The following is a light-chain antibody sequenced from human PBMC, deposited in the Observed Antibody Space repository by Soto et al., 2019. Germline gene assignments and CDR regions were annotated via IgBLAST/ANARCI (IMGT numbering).Light chain of an antibody. J-gene: IGKJ1*01. CDR3: QQYNGYLWT. V-gene: IGKV1-5*03. Sequence: DIQMTQSPSTLSASVGDRVTITCRASQSISSWLAWYQQKPGKVPKLLIYKASSLESGVPSRFSGSGFGTEFTLTISSLQPDDFATYYCQQYNGYLWTFGQGTKVDIK. CDR2: KAS. CDR1: QSISSW.